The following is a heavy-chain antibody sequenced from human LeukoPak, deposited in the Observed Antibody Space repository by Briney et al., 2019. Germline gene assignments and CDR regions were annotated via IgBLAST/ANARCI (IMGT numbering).Heavy chain of an antibody. J-gene: IGHJ4*02. D-gene: IGHD5-18*01. Sequence: ASVNVSCKASGYTFTSYAMNWVRQAPGQGLEWMGWINTNTGNPTYAQGFTGRFVFSLDTSVSTAYLQISSLKAEDTAVYYCARDSGWIQLWFLDYWGQGTLVTVSS. V-gene: IGHV7-4-1*02. CDR2: INTNTGNP. CDR3: ARDSGWIQLWFLDY. CDR1: GYTFTSYA.